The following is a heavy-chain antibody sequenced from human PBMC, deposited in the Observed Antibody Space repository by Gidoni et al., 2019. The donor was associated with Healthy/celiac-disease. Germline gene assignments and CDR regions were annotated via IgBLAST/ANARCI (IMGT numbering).Heavy chain of an antibody. Sequence: EVQLVESGGGLVQPGGSLRLSCAASGVTFSSYDMHLVRQGTGKGREWGSAIGTAGDTYYPGSVKGRFTISRENAKNSLYLQMNSLRAGDTAVYYCARIYSGSYESGAFDIWGQGTMVTVSS. D-gene: IGHD1-26*01. J-gene: IGHJ3*02. V-gene: IGHV3-13*01. CDR2: IGTAGDT. CDR1: GVTFSSYD. CDR3: ARIYSGSYESGAFDI.